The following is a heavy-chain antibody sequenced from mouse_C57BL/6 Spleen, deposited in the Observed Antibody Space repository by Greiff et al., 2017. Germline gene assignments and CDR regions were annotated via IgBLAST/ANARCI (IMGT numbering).Heavy chain of an antibody. Sequence: VQLQQPGTELVKPGASVKLSCKASGYTFTSYWMHWVKQRPGQGLEWIGNINPSNGGTNYNEKCKSKATLTVDKSSSTAYMQLSSLTAEDSAVYYCARAPLYYGSSPYWYFDVWGTGTTVTVSS. CDR2: INPSNGGT. CDR3: ARAPLYYGSSPYWYFDV. V-gene: IGHV1-53*01. J-gene: IGHJ1*03. D-gene: IGHD1-1*01. CDR1: GYTFTSYW.